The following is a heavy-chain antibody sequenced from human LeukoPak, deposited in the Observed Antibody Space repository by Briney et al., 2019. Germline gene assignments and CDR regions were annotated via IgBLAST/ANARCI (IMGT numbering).Heavy chain of an antibody. CDR1: VLTYTRLN. D-gene: IGHD3-22*01. CDR3: ARPFYYDSNGGEGMDV. Sequence: GGSQTLSCAASVLTYTRLNMNWVRQAPGKGLELVLSITSSGAYIYYAHSVTGRFTISRDNAKNSLYLLMNSLRAEDMAVYYCARPFYYDSNGGEGMDVWGQGTTVAVSS. V-gene: IGHV3-21*01. CDR2: ITSSGAYI. J-gene: IGHJ6*02.